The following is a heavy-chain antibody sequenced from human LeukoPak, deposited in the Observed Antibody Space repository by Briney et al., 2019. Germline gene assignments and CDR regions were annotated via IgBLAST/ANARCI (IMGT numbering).Heavy chain of an antibody. CDR1: GFTVSSNY. D-gene: IGHD3-22*01. CDR2: IYSGGST. CDR3: ARGLRVGPDYYDSSGYYSN. J-gene: IGHJ4*02. V-gene: IGHV3-66*01. Sequence: GGSLRLSCAASGFTVSSNYMSWVRQAPGKGLEWVSVIYSGGSTYYADSVKGRFTISRDNSKNTLYLQMNSLRAEDTAVYYCARGLRVGPDYYDSSGYYSNWGQGTLVTVSS.